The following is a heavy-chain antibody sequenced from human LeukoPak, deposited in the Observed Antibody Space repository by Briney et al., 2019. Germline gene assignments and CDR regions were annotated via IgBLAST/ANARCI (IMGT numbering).Heavy chain of an antibody. D-gene: IGHD3-9*01. V-gene: IGHV4-38-2*02. CDR1: GYSISSGYY. CDR2: IYHSGST. CDR3: ARDGDYYDILTGYYAYYYYGMDV. J-gene: IGHJ6*02. Sequence: SETLSLTCTVSGYSISSGYYWGWIRQPPGKGLEWIGSIYHSGSTYYNPSLKSRVTISVDTSKNQFSLKLSSVTAADTAVYYRARDGDYYDILTGYYAYYYYGMDVWGQGTTVTVSS.